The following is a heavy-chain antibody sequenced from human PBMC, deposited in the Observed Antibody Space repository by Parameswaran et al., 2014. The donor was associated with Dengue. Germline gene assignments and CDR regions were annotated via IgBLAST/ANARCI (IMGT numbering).Heavy chain of an antibody. D-gene: IGHD5-18*01. CDR1: GFTFSSSS. CDR2: ITGTGNII. Sequence: GSLRLSCIGSGFTFSSSSLHWVRQVPGKGLGWVSYITGTGNIIYYADSVKGRFTISRDNARGSLYLDMNSLRDEDTAVYYCARDMSIQIWYYGLDVWGQGTTVTVSS. V-gene: IGHV3-48*02. CDR3: ARDMSIQIWYYGLDV. J-gene: IGHJ6*02.